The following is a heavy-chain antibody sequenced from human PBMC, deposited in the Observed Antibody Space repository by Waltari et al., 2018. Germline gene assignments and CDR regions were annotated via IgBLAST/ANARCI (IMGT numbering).Heavy chain of an antibody. CDR2: IIASGGTA. D-gene: IGHD2-21*02. CDR1: GGTFSSYA. V-gene: IGHV1-69*08. J-gene: IGHJ2*01. Sequence: QVQLVQSGAAVKKPGSSVKVSCKASGGTFSSYAISWVRQAPGQGLEWMGSIIASGGTANSAQKLEGRVTITADKSTSTAYMELSSLRSEDTAVYYCARGRYGGNSPDWYFDLWGRGTLVTVSS. CDR3: ARGRYGGNSPDWYFDL.